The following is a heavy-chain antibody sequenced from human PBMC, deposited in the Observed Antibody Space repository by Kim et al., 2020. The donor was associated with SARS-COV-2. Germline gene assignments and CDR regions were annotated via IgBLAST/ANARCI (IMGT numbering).Heavy chain of an antibody. CDR1: GFTFSSYA. CDR3: AKDRGRNYDFWSGPSDV. Sequence: GGSLRLSCAASGFTFSSYAMSWVRLAPGKGLEWVSGISGSGHSTNYADFVNGRFTISRDNSKKTLFLQMDSLRAEDTALYYCAKDRGRNYDFWSGPSDVWGQGTTVTVSS. D-gene: IGHD3-3*01. J-gene: IGHJ6*02. CDR2: ISGSGHST. V-gene: IGHV3-23*01.